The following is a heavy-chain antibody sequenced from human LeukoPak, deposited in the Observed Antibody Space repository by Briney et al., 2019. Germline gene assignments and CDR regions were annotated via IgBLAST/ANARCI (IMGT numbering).Heavy chain of an antibody. V-gene: IGHV1-3*01. CDR3: ARSSYKWGLLVP. Sequence: ASVKVSCKASGYTFTGYAMHWVRQAPGQRLEWMGWINAGNGNTKYSQKFQGRVTITRDTSASTAYMELSSLRSEDTAVYYCARSSYKWGLLVPWGQGTLVTVSS. D-gene: IGHD1-26*01. J-gene: IGHJ5*02. CDR2: INAGNGNT. CDR1: GYTFTGYA.